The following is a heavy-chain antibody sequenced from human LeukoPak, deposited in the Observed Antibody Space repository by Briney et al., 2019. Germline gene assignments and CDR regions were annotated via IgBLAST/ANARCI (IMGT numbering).Heavy chain of an antibody. V-gene: IGHV1-69*05. CDR2: IIPIFGTA. CDR1: GGTFSSYA. D-gene: IGHD5-12*01. J-gene: IGHJ6*03. CDR3: ARSGSVANEGSYYYMDV. Sequence: ASVKVSCKASGGTFSSYAISWVRQAPGQGLEWMGRIIPIFGTANYAQKFQGRVTITTDESTSTAYMGLSSLRSEDTAVYYCARSGSVANEGSYYYMDVWGKGTTVTVSS.